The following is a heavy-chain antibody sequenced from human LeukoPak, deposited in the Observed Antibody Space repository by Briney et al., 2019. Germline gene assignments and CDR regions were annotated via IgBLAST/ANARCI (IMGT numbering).Heavy chain of an antibody. CDR3: ARRYCSSTSCHLDY. J-gene: IGHJ4*02. CDR1: GFPFISDW. CDR2: IKQDGNEK. D-gene: IGHD2-2*01. Sequence: GGALLLSFVASGFPFISDWMSWVRQAPGKGLEWVANIKQDGNEKYYVDSVKGRFTISRDNAKNSLYLQMNSLGAEDTAVYYCARRYCSSTSCHLDYWGQGTLVTVSS. V-gene: IGHV3-7*01.